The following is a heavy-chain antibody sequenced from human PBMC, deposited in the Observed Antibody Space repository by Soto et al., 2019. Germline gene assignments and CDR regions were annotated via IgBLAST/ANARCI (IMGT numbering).Heavy chain of an antibody. CDR3: ARLGHFWSGYRHKAYFYGTDV. Sequence: RESRKISCKGSGYSVTSSWVGSGRQMPGKGLEWMGIIYPGDSDTRYSPSFQSQVTSSAHKSTSAAYLQRSSLKASDTAMYYCARLGHFWSGYRHKAYFYGTDVLGQGTTVPVSS. D-gene: IGHD3-3*02. CDR2: IYPGDSDT. V-gene: IGHV5-51*01. CDR1: GYSVTSSW. J-gene: IGHJ6*02.